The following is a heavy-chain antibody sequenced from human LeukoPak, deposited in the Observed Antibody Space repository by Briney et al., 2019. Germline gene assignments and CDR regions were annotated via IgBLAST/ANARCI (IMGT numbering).Heavy chain of an antibody. V-gene: IGHV3-23*01. Sequence: GGSLRLSCAASGFTFSSYAMSWVRQVPGEGLEWVSAISGSGDNTYYADSVKGRFTISRDNSKNTLYLQMYSLRAEDTAVYYCVQEAMGGTIPHFAYWGQGTLVTVSS. D-gene: IGHD6-19*01. CDR2: ISGSGDNT. CDR1: GFTFSSYA. J-gene: IGHJ4*02. CDR3: VQEAMGGTIPHFAY.